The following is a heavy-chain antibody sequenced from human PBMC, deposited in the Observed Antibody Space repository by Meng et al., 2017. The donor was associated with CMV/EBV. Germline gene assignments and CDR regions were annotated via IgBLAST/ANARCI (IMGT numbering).Heavy chain of an antibody. D-gene: IGHD6-6*01. CDR1: GGSFSGYY. Sequence: SETLSLTCAVYGGSFSGYYWSWIRQPPGKGLEWIGEINHSGSTNYNPSLKSRVTISVDTSKNQFSLKLSSVTAADTAVYYCARGEAARYYYYYGMDVWGQGTLVTVSS. V-gene: IGHV4-34*01. J-gene: IGHJ6*02. CDR3: ARGEAARYYYYYGMDV. CDR2: INHSGST.